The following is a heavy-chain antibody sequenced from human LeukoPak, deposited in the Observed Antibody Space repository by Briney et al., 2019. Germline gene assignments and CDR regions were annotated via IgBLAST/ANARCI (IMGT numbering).Heavy chain of an antibody. V-gene: IGHV3-74*01. J-gene: IGHJ4*02. CDR3: ARVGGSSVFDY. Sequence: PGGSLRLSRAASGFTFSSYYIHWVRHAPGKGLVWVSRINTDGSSTAYADSVKSRFTISRDTAENTLYLHKNSLRAEDTAVYFCARVGGSSVFDYWGQGTLVTVSS. CDR2: INTDGSST. CDR1: GFTFSSYY. D-gene: IGHD6-6*01.